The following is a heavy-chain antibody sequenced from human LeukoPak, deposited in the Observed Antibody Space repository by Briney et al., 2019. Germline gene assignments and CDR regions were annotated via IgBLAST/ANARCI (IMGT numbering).Heavy chain of an antibody. CDR3: ASLDSSSWYGTDY. CDR2: INHSGST. D-gene: IGHD6-13*01. J-gene: IGHJ4*02. CDR1: GGPFSGYY. Sequence: SETLSLTCAVYGGPFSGYYWSWIRQPPGKGLEWIGEINHSGSTNYNPSLKSRVTISVDTSKNQFSLKLSSVTAADTAVYYCASLDSSSWYGTDYWGQGTLVTVSS. V-gene: IGHV4-34*01.